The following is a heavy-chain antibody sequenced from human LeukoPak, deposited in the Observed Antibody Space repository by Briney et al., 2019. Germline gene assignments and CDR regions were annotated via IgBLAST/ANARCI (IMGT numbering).Heavy chain of an antibody. D-gene: IGHD5-18*01. CDR2: IYYSGST. Sequence: SETLSLTCTVSGGSISSYYWSWIRQPPGKGLEYIGYIYYSGSTSYNPSFKSRVTISVDTSKNQFSLKLSSVTAADTAVYYCARTEESGYSYGYFGYYYYMDVWGKGTTVTVSS. CDR3: ARTEESGYSYGYFGYYYYMDV. CDR1: GGSISSYY. V-gene: IGHV4-59*01. J-gene: IGHJ6*03.